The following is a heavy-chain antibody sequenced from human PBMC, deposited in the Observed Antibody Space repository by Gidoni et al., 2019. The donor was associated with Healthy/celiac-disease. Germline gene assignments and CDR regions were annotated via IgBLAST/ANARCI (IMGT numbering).Heavy chain of an antibody. CDR3: VKEAAAAFSY. D-gene: IGHD6-13*01. CDR2: ISSNGGST. J-gene: IGHJ4*02. CDR1: GFTFSSYA. V-gene: IGHV3-64D*09. Sequence: EVQLVESGGGLVQPGGSLSLSCSASGFTFSSYAMRWVRQAPGKGLEYVSAISSNGGSTYYADSGKGRFTISRDNSKNTLYLQMSSLRAEDTAVYYCVKEAAAAFSYWGQGTLVTVSS.